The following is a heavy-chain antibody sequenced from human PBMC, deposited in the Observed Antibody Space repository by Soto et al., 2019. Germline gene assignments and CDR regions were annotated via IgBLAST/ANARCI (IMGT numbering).Heavy chain of an antibody. V-gene: IGHV1-18*01. CDR1: GYTFTSYG. CDR3: AIYKIVATINWFDP. J-gene: IGHJ5*02. CDR2: ISAYNGNT. Sequence: ASVKVSCKASGYTFTSYGISWVRQAPGRGLEWMGWISAYNGNTNYAQKLQGRVTMTTDTSTSTAYMELRSLRSDDTAVYYCAIYKIVATINWFDPWGQGTLVTVSS. D-gene: IGHD5-12*01.